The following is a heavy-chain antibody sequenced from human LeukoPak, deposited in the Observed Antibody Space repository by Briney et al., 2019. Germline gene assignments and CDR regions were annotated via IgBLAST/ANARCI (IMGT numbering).Heavy chain of an antibody. CDR1: GGTFSSYA. D-gene: IGHD2-2*02. Sequence: SVKVSCKASGGTFSSYAISWVRHPPGQGLEWMGGIIPIFGTANYAQKFQGRVTITTDESTSTAYMELSSLRSEDTAVYYCARSGDCSSTSCYKYYYYYMDVWGKGTTVTVSS. J-gene: IGHJ6*03. CDR2: IIPIFGTA. CDR3: ARSGDCSSTSCYKYYYYYMDV. V-gene: IGHV1-69*05.